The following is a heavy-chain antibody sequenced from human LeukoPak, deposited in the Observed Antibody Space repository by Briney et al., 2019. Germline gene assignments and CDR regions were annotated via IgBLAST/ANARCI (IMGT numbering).Heavy chain of an antibody. J-gene: IGHJ6*03. D-gene: IGHD6-13*01. CDR1: GYTFTSYA. Sequence: ASVKVSCKASGYTFTSYAMHWVRQAPGQRLEWMGWINAGNGNTKYSQKFQGRVAITRDTSASTAYMELSSLRSEDTAVYYCARDNGYEDYYYYMDVWGKGTTVTVSS. CDR2: INAGNGNT. CDR3: ARDNGYEDYYYYMDV. V-gene: IGHV1-3*01.